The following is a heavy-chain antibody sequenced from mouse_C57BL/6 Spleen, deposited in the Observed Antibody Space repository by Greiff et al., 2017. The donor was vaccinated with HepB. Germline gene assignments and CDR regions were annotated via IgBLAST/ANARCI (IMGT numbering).Heavy chain of an antibody. J-gene: IGHJ3*01. CDR1: GYTLTSYW. CDR3: ARSGDYDVNAY. V-gene: IGHV1-55*01. D-gene: IGHD2-4*01. CDR2: IYPGSGST. Sequence: QVQLQQPGAELVKPGASVKMSCKASGYTLTSYWITWVKQRPGQGLEWIGDIYPGSGSTNYNEKFKSKATLTVDTSSSTAYMQLSSLTSEDSAVYYCARSGDYDVNAYWGQGTLVTVSA.